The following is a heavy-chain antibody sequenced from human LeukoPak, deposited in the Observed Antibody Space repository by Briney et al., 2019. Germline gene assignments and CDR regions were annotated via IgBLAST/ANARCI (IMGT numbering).Heavy chain of an antibody. CDR2: IYPGDSDT. CDR1: GYSFTSYW. CDR3: ARHPPVGPLSYDILTGFDY. Sequence: GESLKISCKGSGYSFTSYWIGWVRQMPGKSLEWMGIIYPGDSDTRYSPSFQGQVTISADKSISTAYLQWSSLKASDTAMYYCARHPPVGPLSYDILTGFDYWGQGTLVTVSS. J-gene: IGHJ4*02. V-gene: IGHV5-51*01. D-gene: IGHD3-9*01.